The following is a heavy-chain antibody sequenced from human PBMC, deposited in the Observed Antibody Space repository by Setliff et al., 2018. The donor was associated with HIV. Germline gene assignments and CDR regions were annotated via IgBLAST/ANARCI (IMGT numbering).Heavy chain of an antibody. D-gene: IGHD3-10*01. Sequence: SVKVSCKASGGTFSSYAISWVRQAPGQGLEWMGGIIPILGIANYAQKFQGRVTITADKSTSTAYMELSSLRSEDTAVYYCARQNRYYYGSGSFHNWFDPWGQGTLVTVTS. CDR2: IIPILGIA. CDR1: GGTFSSYA. V-gene: IGHV1-69*10. J-gene: IGHJ5*02. CDR3: ARQNRYYYGSGSFHNWFDP.